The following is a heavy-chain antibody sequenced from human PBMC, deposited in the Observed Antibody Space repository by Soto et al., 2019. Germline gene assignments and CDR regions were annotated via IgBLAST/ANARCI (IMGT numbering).Heavy chain of an antibody. Sequence: PGESLKISCKGSGYSFTSYWIGWVRQMPGKGLEWMGIIYPGDSDTRYSPSFQGQVTISADKSISTAYLQWSSLKASDTAMYYCARHESGFTMVRGLMDVWGKGTTVTVSS. V-gene: IGHV5-51*01. J-gene: IGHJ6*03. CDR2: IYPGDSDT. CDR3: ARHESGFTMVRGLMDV. CDR1: GYSFTSYW. D-gene: IGHD3-10*01.